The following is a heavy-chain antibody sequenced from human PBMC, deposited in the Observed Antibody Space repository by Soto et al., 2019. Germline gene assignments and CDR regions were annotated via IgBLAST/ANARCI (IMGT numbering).Heavy chain of an antibody. CDR3: VKAQERSAQYFAVVITAFDF. D-gene: IGHD3-22*01. Sequence: LXLSCEGSVFSFSNYGIHWVRQAPCRGLEWVAVISHDGNSHHLADSVRGRFTISRDNSKNTVFLHMTSLRREDSAVYHCVKAQERSAQYFAVVITAFDFWGQGTMVTVSS. J-gene: IGHJ3*01. CDR1: VFSFSNYG. V-gene: IGHV3-30*18. CDR2: ISHDGNSH.